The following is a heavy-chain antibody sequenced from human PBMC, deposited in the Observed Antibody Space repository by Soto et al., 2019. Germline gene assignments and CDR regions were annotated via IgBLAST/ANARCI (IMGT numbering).Heavy chain of an antibody. V-gene: IGHV4-39*01. CDR2: VYYSGRT. D-gene: IGHD3-3*01. J-gene: IGHJ4*02. CDR1: GFTFSSYA. Sequence: PGGSLRLSCAASGFTFSSYAMSWVRQAPGKGLEWISSVYYSGRTSDNPPLESRVTISVNKPKHQFSLQLTALSAADKAVYYCGRLEGLATITYYFDYWGQGALVTVSS. CDR3: GRLEGLATITYYFDY.